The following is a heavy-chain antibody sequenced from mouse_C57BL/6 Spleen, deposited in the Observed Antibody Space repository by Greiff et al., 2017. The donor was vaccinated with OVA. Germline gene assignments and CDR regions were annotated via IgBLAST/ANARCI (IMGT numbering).Heavy chain of an antibody. CDR1: GFNITNTY. D-gene: IGHD2-4*01. Sequence: EVKLQESVAELVRPGASVKLSCTASGFNITNTYMHWVKQRPEQGLEWIGRIDPANGNTKYAPKFQGKATITADTSSNTAYLQLSSLASEDTAIYYWGDYYDLAYWGQGTLVTVSA. CDR2: IDPANGNT. J-gene: IGHJ3*01. CDR3: GDYYDLAY. V-gene: IGHV14-3*01.